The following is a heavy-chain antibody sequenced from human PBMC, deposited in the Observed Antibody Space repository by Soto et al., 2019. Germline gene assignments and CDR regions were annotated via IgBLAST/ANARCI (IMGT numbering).Heavy chain of an antibody. CDR1: GISLTNSGVG. Sequence: QITLTESGPTLVKPTQTLTLTCTFSGISLTNSGVGVSWIRQPPGKALEWLAVIYWDDAKHFSPSQKSRLTITKDTSKNQVVLTMTNMDSVDTAKYFCAQMDFDLYGMDVWGQGTTVIVSS. J-gene: IGHJ6*02. D-gene: IGHD3-9*01. CDR3: AQMDFDLYGMDV. CDR2: IYWDDAK. V-gene: IGHV2-5*02.